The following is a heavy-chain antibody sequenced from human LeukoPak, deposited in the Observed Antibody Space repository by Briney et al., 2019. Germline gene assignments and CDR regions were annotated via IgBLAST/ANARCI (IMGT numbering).Heavy chain of an antibody. CDR2: INSDATST. CDR3: VRGSPGYSSSWHAY. V-gene: IGHV3-74*01. CDR1: GFMLSSTW. Sequence: GGSLRLSCAASGFMLSSTWMHWVRQAPGKGLVWVSRINSDATSTSYADSVRGRFTISRDDAKNTMYLQMNSLRAEDTAMYYCVRGSPGYSSSWHAYWGQGSLVTVSS. J-gene: IGHJ4*02. D-gene: IGHD6-13*01.